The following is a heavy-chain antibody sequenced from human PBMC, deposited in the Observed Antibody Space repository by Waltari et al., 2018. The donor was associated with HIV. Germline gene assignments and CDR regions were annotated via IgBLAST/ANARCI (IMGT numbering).Heavy chain of an antibody. D-gene: IGHD4-17*01. V-gene: IGHV1-8*01. CDR2: INPKTRDK. J-gene: IGHJ6*02. CDR3: TRGLALRIAGAGADV. Sequence: QSPTEVKRPGASVRVSCRTSGYKFVNHDITWVRQAVGEGLQWMGYINPKTRDKHCLEKYWGRVTLTRNISTATAYFDLTNLTRDDTATYYWTRGLALRIAGAGADVWGQGTTVIVSS. CDR1: GYKFVNHD.